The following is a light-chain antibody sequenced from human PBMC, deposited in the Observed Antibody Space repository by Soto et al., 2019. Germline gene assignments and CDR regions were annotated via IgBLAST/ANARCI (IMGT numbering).Light chain of an antibody. Sequence: QSALTQPASVSGSPGQSITISCAGTSSDVGSSNYVSWYQQHPGKAPKLMIYEVSNRPSGVSNRFSGSKSGNTASLTISVLQAEDEADYYCSSYTSSSTLVFGGGTKVTVL. J-gene: IGLJ3*02. CDR1: SSDVGSSNY. V-gene: IGLV2-14*01. CDR3: SSYTSSSTLV. CDR2: EVS.